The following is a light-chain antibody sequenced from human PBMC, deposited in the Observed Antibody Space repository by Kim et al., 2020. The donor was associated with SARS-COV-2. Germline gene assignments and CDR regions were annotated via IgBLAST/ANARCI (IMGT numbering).Light chain of an antibody. CDR1: QSVSSK. J-gene: IGKJ4*01. Sequence: SPGERATRSCRASQSVSSKLAWYQQKPGQAPRLLMYDASTRATGIPARFSGSGSGTEFTLTISSLQSEDFAVYYCQQYNNWPPVTFGGGTKVDIK. V-gene: IGKV3-15*01. CDR2: DAS. CDR3: QQYNNWPPVT.